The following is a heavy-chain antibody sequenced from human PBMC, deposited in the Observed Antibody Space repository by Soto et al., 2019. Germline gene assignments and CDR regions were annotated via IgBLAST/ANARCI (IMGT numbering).Heavy chain of an antibody. CDR1: GFTFSDYY. CDR2: INKDGSAK. J-gene: IGHJ5*02. V-gene: IGHV3-7*05. D-gene: IGHD1-1*01. CDR3: ARWNGGFDP. Sequence: EEQLVESGGGLVQPGGSLRLSCAASGFTFSDYYMSWVRQAPGKGLEWVANINKDGSAKSYVDSVRGRFTISRDNGKNSLSLQMERLRADDTAVYYCARWNGGFDPWGQGTLVTVSS.